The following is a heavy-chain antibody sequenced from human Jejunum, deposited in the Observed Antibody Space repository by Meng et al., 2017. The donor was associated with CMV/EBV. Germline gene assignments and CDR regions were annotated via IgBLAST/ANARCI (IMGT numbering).Heavy chain of an antibody. J-gene: IGHJ4*02. CDR1: GCAFSTYG. CDR3: AKDGLEGATRPKYFDS. V-gene: IGHV3-23*01. Sequence: EVQLLESGGGFIQPGGSLRLSCEAAGCAFSTYGMNWVRQAPGKGLEWVSGLSASGDSKYYADSARGRFTISRDNSKNTLYLQMNSLRAEDTALYYCAKDGLEGATRPKYFDSWGRGILVTVSS. D-gene: IGHD6-6*01. CDR2: LSASGDSK.